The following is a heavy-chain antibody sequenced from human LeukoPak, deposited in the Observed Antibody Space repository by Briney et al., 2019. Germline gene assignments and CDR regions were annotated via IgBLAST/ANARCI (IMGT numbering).Heavy chain of an antibody. V-gene: IGHV1-2*02. Sequence: ASVKVSCKASGYTFPGYYMHWVRQAPGQGLEWMGWINPNSGATNYAQKFQGRVTMTRDTSISIAYMELSRLKSDDTAVYYCAREHSSSSGKVFDYWGQETLVTVSS. J-gene: IGHJ4*02. CDR2: INPNSGAT. D-gene: IGHD6-6*01. CDR1: GYTFPGYY. CDR3: AREHSSSSGKVFDY.